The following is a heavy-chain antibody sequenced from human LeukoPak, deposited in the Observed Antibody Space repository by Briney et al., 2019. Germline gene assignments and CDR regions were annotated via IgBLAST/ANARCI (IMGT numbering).Heavy chain of an antibody. CDR1: GYTFSTYS. V-gene: IGHV3-11*01. Sequence: GGSLRLSCAASGYTFSTYSMSWIRQAPGKGLEWVSYISSSGSTIYYADSVKGRFTISRDNAKNSLYLQMNSLRAEDTAVYYCAGFGEFLDAFDIWGQGTMVTVSS. CDR3: AGFGEFLDAFDI. D-gene: IGHD3-10*01. CDR2: ISSSGSTI. J-gene: IGHJ3*02.